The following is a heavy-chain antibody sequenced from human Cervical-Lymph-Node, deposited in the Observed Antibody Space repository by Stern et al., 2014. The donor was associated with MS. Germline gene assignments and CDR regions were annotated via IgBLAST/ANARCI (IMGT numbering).Heavy chain of an antibody. J-gene: IGHJ4*02. V-gene: IGHV3-15*01. CDR1: GFTFSNAW. CDR2: IKSKTDGGTT. CDR3: TSDYSVYDFDY. Sequence: VQLVESGGGLVKPGGSLRLSCAASGFTFSNAWMSWVRQAPEKGLEWLARIKSKTDGGTTDYAAPVKGRFTISRDDSKNTLYLQMNSLKTEDTAVYYCTSDYSVYDFDYWGQGTLVTVSS. D-gene: IGHD5/OR15-5a*01.